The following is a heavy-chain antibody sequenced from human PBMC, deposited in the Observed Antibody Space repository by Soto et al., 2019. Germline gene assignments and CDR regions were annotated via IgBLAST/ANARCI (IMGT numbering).Heavy chain of an antibody. CDR3: ARSRLQPDYYYYDGMDV. Sequence: ASVKVSCKASAYTFTSYGITWVRQAPAQGLEWMGWISAYNGNTKYAQKLKGRVTMTTDTSTSTAYMELRSLRSDDTAVYYCARSRLQPDYYYYDGMDVWGQGTTVTVSS. J-gene: IGHJ6*02. CDR1: AYTFTSYG. CDR2: ISAYNGNT. D-gene: IGHD4-4*01. V-gene: IGHV1-18*04.